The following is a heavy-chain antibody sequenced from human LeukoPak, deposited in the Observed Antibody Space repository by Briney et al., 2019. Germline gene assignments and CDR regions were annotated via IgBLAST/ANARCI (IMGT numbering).Heavy chain of an antibody. CDR2: INHSGST. V-gene: IGHV4-34*01. CDR3: ARGTVSSGYFDY. J-gene: IGHJ4*02. CDR1: GGSFSGYY. D-gene: IGHD4-17*01. Sequence: ASETLSLTCAVYGGSFSGYYWSWIRQPPGKGLEWIGEINHSGSTNYNPSLKSRVTISVDRSKNQFSLKLSSVTAADTAVYYCARGTVSSGYFDYWGQGTLVTVSS.